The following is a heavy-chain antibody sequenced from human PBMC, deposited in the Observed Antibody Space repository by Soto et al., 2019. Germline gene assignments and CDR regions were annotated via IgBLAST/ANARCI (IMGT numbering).Heavy chain of an antibody. CDR1: GFTFGDYA. D-gene: IGHD6-13*01. V-gene: IGHV3-49*03. Sequence: GGSLRLSCTASGFTFGDYAMSWFRQAPGKGLEWVGFIRSKAYGGTAEYAASVKGRFTISRDDSKSNAYLQKNSLKNKDTAVYYCTRDKDGTRPPQDAFDIWGQGIMVTVSS. J-gene: IGHJ3*02. CDR3: TRDKDGTRPPQDAFDI. CDR2: IRSKAYGGTA.